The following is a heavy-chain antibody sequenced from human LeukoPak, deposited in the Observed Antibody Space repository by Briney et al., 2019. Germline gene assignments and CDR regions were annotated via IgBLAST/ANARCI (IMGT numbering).Heavy chain of an antibody. CDR2: IRSKAYGGTT. CDR3: TRAIQLWPDDAFDI. V-gene: IGHV3-49*04. D-gene: IGHD5-18*01. CDR1: GVSFSNAW. J-gene: IGHJ3*02. Sequence: PGGSLRLSCVASGVSFSNAWMSWVRQAPGKGLEWVGFIRSKAYGGTTEYAASVKGRFTISRDDSKSIAYLQMNSLKTEDTAVYYCTRAIQLWPDDAFDIWGQGTMVTVSS.